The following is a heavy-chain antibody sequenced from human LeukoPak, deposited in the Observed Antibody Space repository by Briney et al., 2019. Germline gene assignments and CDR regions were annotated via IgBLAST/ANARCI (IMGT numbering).Heavy chain of an antibody. Sequence: GGSLRFSCTASGFTFGDYAMSWVRQAPGKGLEWVGFIRSKAYGGTTEYAASVKGRFTIYRDDSKSIAYLQMNSLKTEDTAVYYCTRDHRGYYDSSGQFDYWGQGNLVTVSS. CDR2: IRSKAYGGTT. V-gene: IGHV3-49*04. D-gene: IGHD3-22*01. CDR1: GFTFGDYA. J-gene: IGHJ4*02. CDR3: TRDHRGYYDSSGQFDY.